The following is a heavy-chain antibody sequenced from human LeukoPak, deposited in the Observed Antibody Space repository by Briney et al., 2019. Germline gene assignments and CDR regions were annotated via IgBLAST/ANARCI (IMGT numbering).Heavy chain of an antibody. Sequence: VGSLRLSCAASGFTFSAYGMHWVRRAPGKGLEWVAFIRYDGSNKYYADSVKGRFTISRDNSKNTLYLQMNSLRAEDTAVYYCAKEKISYGSSSGQGYWGQGTLVTVSS. D-gene: IGHD6-6*01. CDR2: IRYDGSNK. J-gene: IGHJ4*02. V-gene: IGHV3-30*02. CDR1: GFTFSAYG. CDR3: AKEKISYGSSSGQGY.